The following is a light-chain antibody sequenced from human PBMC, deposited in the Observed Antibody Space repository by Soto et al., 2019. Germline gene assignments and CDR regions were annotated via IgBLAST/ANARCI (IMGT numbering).Light chain of an antibody. CDR1: QSISGW. Sequence: DIQMTQSPSTLSASVGDRVTITCRASQSISGWLAWYQQKPGKAPKLLIYDASTLENGVSSRFSGSVSGTEFTLTISSLQPDDFATYYCQQYGSYSPGFGQGTKLEIK. CDR2: DAS. J-gene: IGKJ2*03. CDR3: QQYGSYSPG. V-gene: IGKV1-5*01.